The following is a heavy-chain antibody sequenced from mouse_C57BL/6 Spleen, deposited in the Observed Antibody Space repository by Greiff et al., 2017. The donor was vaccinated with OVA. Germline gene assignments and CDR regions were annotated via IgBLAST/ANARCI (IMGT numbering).Heavy chain of an antibody. J-gene: IGHJ2*01. CDR3: ARQADSSGTWDY. V-gene: IGHV5-6*01. CDR2: ISSGGSYT. CDR1: GFTFSSYG. Sequence: EVQLVESGGDLVKPGGSLKLSCAASGFTFSSYGMSWVRQTPDKRLEWVATISSGGSYTYYPASVKGRFTISRDNAKNTLYLQMSSLKSEDTAMYYCARQADSSGTWDYWGQGTTLTVSS. D-gene: IGHD3-2*02.